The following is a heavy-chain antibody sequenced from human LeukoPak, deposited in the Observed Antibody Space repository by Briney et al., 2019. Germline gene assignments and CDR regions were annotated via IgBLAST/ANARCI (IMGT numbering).Heavy chain of an antibody. CDR3: ARRRDGYNPFDY. CDR2: IYPGDSDT. CDR1: GYSFTSYW. Sequence: GESLKISCQGSGYSFTSYWIAWLRRLPGKGLKWMGIIYPGDSDTRYSPSFRGQVTISADKSISTAYLQWSRLKASDTAMYYCARRRDGYNPFDYWGQGTLVTVSS. D-gene: IGHD5-24*01. V-gene: IGHV5-51*01. J-gene: IGHJ4*02.